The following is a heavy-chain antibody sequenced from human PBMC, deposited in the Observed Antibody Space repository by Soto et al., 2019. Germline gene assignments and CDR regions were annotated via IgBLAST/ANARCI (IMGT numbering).Heavy chain of an antibody. CDR3: VHRGQVDETGMGFDF. Sequence: QITLRESGPALVKPTQTLTLTCTFSGFSLTSRGVGVGWVRQPPGKALEWLEIVYWDDDKRYRPALRSRLSIRKANPKNQVVLTLTTTEPVDTATYYCVHRGQVDETGMGFDFWGQGSLVTVSS. J-gene: IGHJ4*02. D-gene: IGHD3-9*01. V-gene: IGHV2-5*02. CDR2: VYWDDDK. CDR1: GFSLTSRGVG.